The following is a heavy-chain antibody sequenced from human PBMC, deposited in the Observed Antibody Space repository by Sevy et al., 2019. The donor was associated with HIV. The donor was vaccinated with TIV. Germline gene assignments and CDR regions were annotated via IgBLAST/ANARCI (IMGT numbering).Heavy chain of an antibody. Sequence: SETLSLTCTVSGGSISSGGYYWSWIRQHPGKGLEWIWYIYYSGSTYYNPSLKSRVTISVDTSKNQFSLKLSSVTAADTAVYYCARDSQYEYYYDSSGYGAFDIWGQGTMVTVSS. J-gene: IGHJ3*02. V-gene: IGHV4-31*03. CDR1: GGSISSGGYY. D-gene: IGHD3-22*01. CDR3: ARDSQYEYYYDSSGYGAFDI. CDR2: IYYSGST.